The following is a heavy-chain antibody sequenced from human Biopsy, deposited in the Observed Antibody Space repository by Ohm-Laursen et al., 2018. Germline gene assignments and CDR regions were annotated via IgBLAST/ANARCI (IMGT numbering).Heavy chain of an antibody. D-gene: IGHD4-17*01. CDR2: ISAYNGHT. V-gene: IGHV1-18*01. J-gene: IGHJ4*02. CDR1: GYTFINYG. Sequence: ASVKVSCKASGYTFINYGFSWVRQAPGQGLEWMGWISAYNGHTKFARKFQDRVTMTTDTSTTTAYMDLRSLRSDDTAVYYCARDPHGEGRDYGSYFDYWGQGTLVTVSS. CDR3: ARDPHGEGRDYGSYFDY.